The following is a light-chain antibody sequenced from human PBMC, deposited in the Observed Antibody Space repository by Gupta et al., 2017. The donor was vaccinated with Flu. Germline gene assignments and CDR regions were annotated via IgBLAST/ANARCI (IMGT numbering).Light chain of an antibody. CDR2: DAS. CDR3: QQRSNWPHT. V-gene: IGKV3-11*01. J-gene: IGKJ4*01. Sequence: SMIAALGDRVTLSCRASQSVSSYLTWYQQKPGQAPRLLIYDASNRDTGIPARFSGSGSGTDFTLTISSLEPEDFAVYYCQQRSNWPHTFGGGTKVEIK. CDR1: QSVSSY.